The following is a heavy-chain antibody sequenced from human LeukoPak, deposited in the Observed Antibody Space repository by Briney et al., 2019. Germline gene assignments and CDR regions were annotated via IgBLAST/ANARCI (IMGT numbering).Heavy chain of an antibody. CDR3: ARATGWGILTGYYRTFDY. CDR2: IYYSGST. J-gene: IGHJ4*02. Sequence: SETLSLTCTVSGGSISSGGYYWGWIRQPPGKGLECIGNIYYSGSTYYNSSLESRVTISVDTSKNHFSLNLSSVTAADTAVYYCARATGWGILTGYYRTFDYWGQGTLVTVSS. V-gene: IGHV4-39*07. D-gene: IGHD3-9*01. CDR1: GGSISSGGYY.